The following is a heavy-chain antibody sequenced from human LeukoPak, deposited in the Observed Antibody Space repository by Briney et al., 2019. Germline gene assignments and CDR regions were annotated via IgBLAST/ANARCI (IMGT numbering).Heavy chain of an antibody. Sequence: GGSLRLSCAASGFTFSTYAMHWVRQAPGKGLEWVAFIRYDGSNKYYADSVKGRFTISRDNSKNTLYLQMNSLRPEDTAVYYCAKDRGSGWYFHYWGQGTLVTVAT. J-gene: IGHJ4*02. CDR1: GFTFSTYA. CDR3: AKDRGSGWYFHY. D-gene: IGHD6-19*01. V-gene: IGHV3-30*02. CDR2: IRYDGSNK.